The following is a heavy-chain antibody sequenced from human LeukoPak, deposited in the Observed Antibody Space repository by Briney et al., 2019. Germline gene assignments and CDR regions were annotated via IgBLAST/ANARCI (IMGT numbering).Heavy chain of an antibody. Sequence: PGGSLRLSCAASGFTFSSYWMHWVRQAPGKGLVWVSRINSDGSSTSYADSVKGRFTISRDNAKNTLYLQMNSLRAEVTAVYYCARKGYCSGGSCYSTYFDYWGQGTLVTVSS. V-gene: IGHV3-74*01. CDR3: ARKGYCSGGSCYSTYFDY. J-gene: IGHJ4*02. CDR1: GFTFSSYW. CDR2: INSDGSST. D-gene: IGHD2-15*01.